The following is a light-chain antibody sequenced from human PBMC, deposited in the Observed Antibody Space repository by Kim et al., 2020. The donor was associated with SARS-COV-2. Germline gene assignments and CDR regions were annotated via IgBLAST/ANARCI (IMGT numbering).Light chain of an antibody. CDR2: GAS. CDR3: QQYGYSPYT. V-gene: IGKV3-20*01. Sequence: SPGERATLSCRASQSVSSSSLAWYQQRDGQAPRLLIYGASNRPTGIPDRFSGSGSGTDFTLTISRLEPEDFALYYCQQYGYSPYTFGQGTKVDIK. CDR1: QSVSSSS. J-gene: IGKJ2*01.